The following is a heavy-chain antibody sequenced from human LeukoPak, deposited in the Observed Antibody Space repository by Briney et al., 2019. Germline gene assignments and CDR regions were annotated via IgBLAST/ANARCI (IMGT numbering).Heavy chain of an antibody. V-gene: IGHV4-30-2*01. J-gene: IGHJ4*02. CDR2: IYHSGGT. CDR1: GDVISSGYY. CDR3: ARDPRPGCTSGSCNLSYFDF. Sequence: SRTLSLTCTVSGDVISSGYYWSWIRQPPGKGLEWIGYIYHSGGTYYNPSLKSRVSISVDKSNNQFSLKVNSVTAADTAVYYCARDPRPGCTSGSCNLSYFDFWGQGILVTVSS. D-gene: IGHD1-26*01.